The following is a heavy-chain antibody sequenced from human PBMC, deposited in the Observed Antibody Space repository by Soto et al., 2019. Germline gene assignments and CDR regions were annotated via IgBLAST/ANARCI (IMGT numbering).Heavy chain of an antibody. D-gene: IGHD5-12*01. CDR1: GFTFSDYT. CDR3: TRDGRYSGYPPPAF. J-gene: IGHJ4*02. CDR2: IRSKAYGGTT. Sequence: GGSLSLSCTASGFTFSDYTMSWFRQAPGKGLEWVGFIRSKAYGGTTEQAASVKGRFTISRDDSKSIAYLQMNSLKAEDTAVYHCTRDGRYSGYPPPAFWGQGTLVTVSS. V-gene: IGHV3-49*03.